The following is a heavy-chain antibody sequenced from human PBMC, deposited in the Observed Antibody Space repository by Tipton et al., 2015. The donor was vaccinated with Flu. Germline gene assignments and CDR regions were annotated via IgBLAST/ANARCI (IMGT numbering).Heavy chain of an antibody. V-gene: IGHV5-51*01. J-gene: IGHJ3*02. Sequence: VQLVQSGAEVKKPGESLKISCKGSGYSFTSYWIGWVRQMPGKGLEWMGIIYPGDSDTRYSPSFQGQVTISADKSISTAYLQWSSLKASDTAMYYCARKYFSTTNCYNTLDIWGQGTMVTVSS. D-gene: IGHD2-2*02. CDR1: GYSFTSYW. CDR3: ARKYFSTTNCYNTLDI. CDR2: IYPGDSDT.